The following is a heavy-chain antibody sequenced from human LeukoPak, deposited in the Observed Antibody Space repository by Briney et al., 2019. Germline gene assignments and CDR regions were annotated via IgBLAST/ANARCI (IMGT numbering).Heavy chain of an antibody. V-gene: IGHV4-39*01. CDR1: VGSISSSSYH. CDR3: ARGRRYSSGWYGSKGREGIDY. Sequence: SETLSLTCTVSVGSISSSSYHWGWIRQPPGKGLEWIGSIYYSGTTYYNPSLKSRVTISVDTSKIQFSLKVSSVTAADTAVYYCARGRRYSSGWYGSKGREGIDYWGQGTLVTVSS. D-gene: IGHD6-19*01. J-gene: IGHJ4*02. CDR2: IYYSGTT.